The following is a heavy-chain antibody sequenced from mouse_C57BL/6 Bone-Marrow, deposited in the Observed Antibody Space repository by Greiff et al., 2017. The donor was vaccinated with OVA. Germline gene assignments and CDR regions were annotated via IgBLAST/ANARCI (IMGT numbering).Heavy chain of an antibody. CDR3: ARDLDGDYKGYYFDY. J-gene: IGHJ2*01. Sequence: EVKVVESGGGLVKPGGSLKLSCAASGFTFSSYAMSWVRQTPEKRLEWVATISDGGSYTYYPDNVKGRFTISRDNAKNNLYLQMSHLKSEDTAMYYCARDLDGDYKGYYFDYWGQGTTLTVSS. CDR1: GFTFSSYA. V-gene: IGHV5-4*01. D-gene: IGHD2-13*01. CDR2: ISDGGSYT.